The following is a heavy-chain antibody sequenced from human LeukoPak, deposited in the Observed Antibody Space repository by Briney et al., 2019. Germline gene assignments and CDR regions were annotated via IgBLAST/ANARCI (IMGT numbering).Heavy chain of an antibody. J-gene: IGHJ4*02. D-gene: IGHD3-22*01. CDR3: AKDPLSYYDSSGYRYFDY. CDR2: ISGXGSSK. V-gene: IGHV3-23*01. Sequence: XEWVXGISGXGSSKYYSDYGKGRFTISRDNSKNTLYLQMNRLRAEDKAVYFCAKDPLSYYDSSGYRYFDYWGQGTLVTVSS.